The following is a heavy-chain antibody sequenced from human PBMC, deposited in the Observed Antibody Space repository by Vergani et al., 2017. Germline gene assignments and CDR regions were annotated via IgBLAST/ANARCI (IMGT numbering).Heavy chain of an antibody. CDR2: IVPLFGTT. V-gene: IGHV1-69*06. CDR1: GGTFSTYA. D-gene: IGHD7-27*01. Sequence: QVLLVQSGAEVKKPGSSVKVSCKASGGTFSTYAINWVRQAPGQGLEWMGGIVPLFGTTNYAQKFQCRVTITADKSTNTAYMELRSLRFDDTAVYYCARDRALGNFDYWGQGSLVTVSS. J-gene: IGHJ4*02. CDR3: ARDRALGNFDY.